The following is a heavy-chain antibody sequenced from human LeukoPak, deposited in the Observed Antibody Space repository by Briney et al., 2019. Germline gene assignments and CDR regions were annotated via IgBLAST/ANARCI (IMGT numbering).Heavy chain of an antibody. Sequence: ASVKVSCKASGYTFTGYYMHWVRQAPGQGLEWMGWINPNSGGTNYAQKFQGRVTMTRDTSISTAYMELSSLKASDTAMYYCARPNGDHLSFDYWGQGTLVTVSS. D-gene: IGHD4-17*01. CDR2: INPNSGGT. CDR1: GYTFTGYY. V-gene: IGHV1-2*02. J-gene: IGHJ4*02. CDR3: ARPNGDHLSFDY.